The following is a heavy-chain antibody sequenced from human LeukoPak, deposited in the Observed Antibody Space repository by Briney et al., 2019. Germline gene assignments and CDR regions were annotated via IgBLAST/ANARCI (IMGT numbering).Heavy chain of an antibody. V-gene: IGHV1-46*01. CDR1: GYSFTSYN. D-gene: IGHD3-10*01. CDR2: IKPSGDNT. CDR3: ARDSVVRGVITCDY. J-gene: IGHJ4*02. Sequence: GASVKVSCKTSGYSFTSYNLHWVRQAPGQRLEWMGIIKPSGDNTNNAQKFQGRVTMTSDTSTSTVYMELSSLKSEDTAVYYCARDSVVRGVITCDYWGQGTLVTVSS.